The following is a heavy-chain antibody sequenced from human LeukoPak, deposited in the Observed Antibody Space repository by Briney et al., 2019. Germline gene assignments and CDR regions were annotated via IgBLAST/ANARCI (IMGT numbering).Heavy chain of an antibody. CDR2: IYYSGST. V-gene: IGHV4-59*01. CDR3: ARRAVRNGGNSVGFDP. Sequence: SETLSLTCTVSGGSISSYYWSWIRQPPGKGLEWIGYIYYSGSTNYNPSLKSRVTISVDTSKNQFSLKLSSVTAADTAVYYCARRAVRNGGNSVGFDPWGQGTPVTVSS. CDR1: GGSISSYY. J-gene: IGHJ5*02. D-gene: IGHD4-23*01.